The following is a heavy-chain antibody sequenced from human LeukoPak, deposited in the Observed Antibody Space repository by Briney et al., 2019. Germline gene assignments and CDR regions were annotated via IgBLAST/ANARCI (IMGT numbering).Heavy chain of an antibody. CDR3: ARHSSLGSGYYY. CDR1: GGSFSGYY. J-gene: IGHJ4*02. D-gene: IGHD3-22*01. CDR2: INHSGST. V-gene: IGHV4-34*01. Sequence: SETLSLTCAVYGGSFSGYYWSWIRQPPGKGLEWIGEINHSGSTNYNPSLKSRVTISVDTSKNQFSLKLSSVTAADTAVYYCARHSSLGSGYYYWGQGTLVTVSS.